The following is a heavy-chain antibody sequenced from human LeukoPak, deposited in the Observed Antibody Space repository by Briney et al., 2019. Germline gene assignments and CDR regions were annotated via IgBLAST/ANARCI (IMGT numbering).Heavy chain of an antibody. CDR1: GVSLSATS. CDR2: FDPEDGES. D-gene: IGHD1-26*01. V-gene: IGHV1-24*01. Sequence: ASVKVSCKVSGVSLSATSIHWVRQAPGQRLEWMGGFDPEDGESIFAQRFQGRFSMTEDTSTDTAYMELRSLRLEDTAVYYCATADKWEPLDFWGQGTLVAVSS. CDR3: ATADKWEPLDF. J-gene: IGHJ4*02.